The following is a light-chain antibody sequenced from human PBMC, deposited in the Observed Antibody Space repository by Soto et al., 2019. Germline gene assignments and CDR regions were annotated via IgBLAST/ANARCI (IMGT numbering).Light chain of an antibody. CDR3: QHYSIWPPT. J-gene: IGKJ3*01. Sequence: EMVMTQSPATLSVSPGERVTLSCRASESVHRNLAWYQQKPGQGPSLLIYYASTRATGVPDRFTGSGSGTECTLTISSLQSEYFGVYHCQHYSIWPPTFGPGTKVEIK. V-gene: IGKV3-15*01. CDR1: ESVHRN. CDR2: YAS.